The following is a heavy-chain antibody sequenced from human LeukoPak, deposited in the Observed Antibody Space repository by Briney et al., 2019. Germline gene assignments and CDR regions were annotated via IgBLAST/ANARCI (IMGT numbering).Heavy chain of an antibody. J-gene: IGHJ5*02. V-gene: IGHV1-18*01. CDR3: ARDLCQWELLLCWFDP. D-gene: IGHD1-26*01. CDR2: ISAYSGNT. Sequence: ASVKVSCKASGYTFTSYGISWVRQAPGQGLEWMGWISAYSGNTNYAQKLQGRVTMTTDTSTSTAYMELRSLRSDDTAVYYCARDLCQWELLLCWFDPWGQGTLVTVSS. CDR1: GYTFTSYG.